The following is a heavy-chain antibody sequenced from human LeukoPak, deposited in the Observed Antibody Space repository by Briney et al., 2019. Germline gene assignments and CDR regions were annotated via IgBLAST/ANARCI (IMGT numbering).Heavy chain of an antibody. D-gene: IGHD3-22*01. CDR1: GYTFTSYD. Sequence: ASVKVSCKASGYTFTSYDINWVRQATGQGLEWTGWMNPNSGNTGYAQKFQGRVTMTRNTSISTAYMELSSLRSEDTAVYYCARGYDSSGYYFDYWGQGTLVTVSS. CDR3: ARGYDSSGYYFDY. V-gene: IGHV1-8*01. J-gene: IGHJ4*02. CDR2: MNPNSGNT.